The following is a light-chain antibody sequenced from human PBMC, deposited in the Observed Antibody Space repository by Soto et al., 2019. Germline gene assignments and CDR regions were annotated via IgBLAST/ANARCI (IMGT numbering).Light chain of an antibody. J-gene: IGKJ4*01. V-gene: IGKV1-27*01. CDR3: QKYNSAPQLT. Sequence: DIQMTQSPSSLSASVGDRVTITCRASQGISNYLAWYQQKPGKVPKLLIYAASTLQSGVPSRFSGSGSGTGFTLTISSLQPEDVATYYCQKYNSAPQLTFGGGTKVDIK. CDR2: AAS. CDR1: QGISNY.